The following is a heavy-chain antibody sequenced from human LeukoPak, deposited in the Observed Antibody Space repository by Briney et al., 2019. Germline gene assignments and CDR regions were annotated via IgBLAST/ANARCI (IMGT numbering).Heavy chain of an antibody. Sequence: GGSLRLSCAASGFTFSSYAMHWVRQAPGKGLEWVAVISYDGSNKYYADSVKGRFTISRDNSKNTLYLQMNSLRAEDTAVYYCAKDVQRREFNGNFGYWGQGTLVTVSS. J-gene: IGHJ4*02. CDR2: ISYDGSNK. CDR1: GFTFSSYA. D-gene: IGHD1-26*01. V-gene: IGHV3-30*04. CDR3: AKDVQRREFNGNFGY.